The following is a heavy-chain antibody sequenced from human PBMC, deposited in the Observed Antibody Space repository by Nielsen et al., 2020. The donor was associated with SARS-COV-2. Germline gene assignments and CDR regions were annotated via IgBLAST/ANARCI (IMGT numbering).Heavy chain of an antibody. CDR1: GFTFSSYA. Sequence: GGSLRLSCAASGFTFSSYAMSWVRQAPGKGLEWVSAISGSGGSTYYADSVKGRFTISRDNSKNTLYLQMNSLRAEDTAVYYCAETNEGSGYAFDIWGQGTMVTVSS. J-gene: IGHJ3*02. CDR2: ISGSGGST. V-gene: IGHV3-23*01. CDR3: AETNEGSGYAFDI. D-gene: IGHD3-22*01.